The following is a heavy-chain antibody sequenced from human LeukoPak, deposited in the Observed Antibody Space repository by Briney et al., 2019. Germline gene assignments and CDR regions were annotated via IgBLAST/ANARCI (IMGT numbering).Heavy chain of an antibody. D-gene: IGHD5-18*01. CDR2: INPSGGST. V-gene: IGHV1-46*01. CDR1: GYTFTNYY. CDR3: ARAGEDTAMVTSGY. Sequence: ASVKVSCKASGYTFTNYYMHWARQAPGQGLEWMGIINPSGGSTSYAQKFQGRVTMTRDTSTSTFYMELSSLRSEDTAVYYCARAGEDTAMVTSGYWGQGTLVTVSS. J-gene: IGHJ4*02.